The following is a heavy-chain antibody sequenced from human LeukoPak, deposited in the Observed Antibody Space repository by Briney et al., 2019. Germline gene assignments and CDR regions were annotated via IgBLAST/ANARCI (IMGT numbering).Heavy chain of an antibody. CDR2: INPNSGGT. CDR1: GYTFTGYY. D-gene: IGHD3-22*01. CDR3: ARGLHDSSGYLDY. V-gene: IGHV1-2*02. Sequence: ASVKVSCKASGYTFTGYYMHWVRQAPGQGLEWMGWINPNSGGTNYAQKFQGRVTMTRDTSISTAYMELSRPRSDDTAVYYCARGLHDSSGYLDYWGQGTLVTVSS. J-gene: IGHJ4*02.